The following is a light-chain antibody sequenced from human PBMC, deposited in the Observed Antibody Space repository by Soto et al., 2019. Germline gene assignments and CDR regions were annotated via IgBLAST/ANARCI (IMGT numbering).Light chain of an antibody. V-gene: IGKV1-5*01. J-gene: IGKJ1*01. CDR2: DAS. Sequence: DIQMTQSPSTLSGSVVDRVTITFRASQSISSWLAWYQQKPGKAPKLLIYDASSLESGVPSRFSGSGSGTEFTLTISSPQPDDFATYYCQQYNSYSWTFGQGTEVDNK. CDR3: QQYNSYSWT. CDR1: QSISSW.